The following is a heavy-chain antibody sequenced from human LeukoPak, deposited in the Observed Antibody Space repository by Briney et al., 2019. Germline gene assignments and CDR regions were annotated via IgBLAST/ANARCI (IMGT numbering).Heavy chain of an antibody. CDR3: AREGYSYGFLDY. D-gene: IGHD5-18*01. Sequence: PSETLSLTCAVYGGSFSGYYWSWIRQPPGKGLEWIGYIHYTGSTNYNPSLKSRVTISVDTSSSQFSLKLSSVTAADTAVYYCAREGYSYGFLDYWGQGTLVTVSS. CDR2: IHYTGST. CDR1: GGSFSGYY. J-gene: IGHJ4*02. V-gene: IGHV4-59*01.